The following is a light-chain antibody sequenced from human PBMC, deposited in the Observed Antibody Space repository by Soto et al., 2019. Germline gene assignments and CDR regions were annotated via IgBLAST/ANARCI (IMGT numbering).Light chain of an antibody. CDR3: LQYGSSPGT. V-gene: IGKV3-20*01. CDR2: NAF. J-gene: IGKJ4*01. CDR1: QSVSSSY. Sequence: EIVLTQSPGTLSLSPGERATLSCRASQSVSSSYLAWYQQKPGQAPRLLIYNAFNRATGIPDRFSGSGSGTDFTLTISRLEPEDFAVYYCLQYGSSPGTFGGGTKVDIK.